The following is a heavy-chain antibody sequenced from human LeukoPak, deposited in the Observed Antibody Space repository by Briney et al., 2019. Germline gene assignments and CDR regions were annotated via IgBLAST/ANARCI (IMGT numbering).Heavy chain of an antibody. CDR2: IGTAGDT. D-gene: IGHD1-1*01. Sequence: GGSLRLSCAASGFTFSSYDMHWVRQATGKGLEWVSAIGTAGDTYYPGSVKGRFTISRENAKNSLYLQMNSLRAGDTAVYYCARSQGSPFTTTPYYYGMDVWGQGTTVTVSS. CDR1: GFTFSSYD. CDR3: ARSQGSPFTTTPYYYGMDV. J-gene: IGHJ6*02. V-gene: IGHV3-13*01.